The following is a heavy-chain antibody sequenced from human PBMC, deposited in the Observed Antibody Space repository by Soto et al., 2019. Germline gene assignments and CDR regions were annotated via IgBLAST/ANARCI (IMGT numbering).Heavy chain of an antibody. J-gene: IGHJ4*02. CDR3: AKAFGRFCSGGSWYFDY. CDR1: GFTFDDYA. D-gene: IGHD2-15*01. V-gene: IGHV3-9*01. CDR2: ISWNSGGI. Sequence: EVQLVESGGGLVQPGGSLRLSCAASGFTFDDYAMHWVRQAPGQGLEWVSGISWNSGGIGYADSVKGRFAISRDNANNSLYLQMNSLRAEDTALYYCAKAFGRFCSGGSWYFDYWGQGTLVTVSS.